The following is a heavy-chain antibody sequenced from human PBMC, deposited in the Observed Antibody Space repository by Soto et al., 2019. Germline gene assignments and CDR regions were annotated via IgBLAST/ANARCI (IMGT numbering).Heavy chain of an antibody. V-gene: IGHV2-26*01. CDR2: IFSDNER. D-gene: IGHD4-17*01. Sequence: QVTLKESGPALVKPTETLTLTCTVSGFSLTTGKMGVSWIRQPPGKALEWLAHIFSDNERSYSTSLQRRLTISKDTSGSQVVLSMTNVDPVDTATYYCARMNVDSYQFYYAMDVWGQGTTVTVSS. CDR1: GFSLTTGKMG. CDR3: ARMNVDSYQFYYAMDV. J-gene: IGHJ6*02.